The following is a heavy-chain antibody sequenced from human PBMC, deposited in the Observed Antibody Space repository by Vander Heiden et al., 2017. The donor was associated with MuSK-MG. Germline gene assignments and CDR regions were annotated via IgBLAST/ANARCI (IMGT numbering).Heavy chain of an antibody. Sequence: QVQLVESGGGVVKPGGSLRLSCAGSGFNFSHYYMSWIRQAPGKGLQWLSYISSSGRTIYYADSVKGRFTVSRDNGKNSLYLQVNRLRAEATAVYYCARDRVPAGAADIRYYFDYWGHGALVTVSS. CDR3: ARDRVPAGAADIRYYFDY. J-gene: IGHJ4*01. D-gene: IGHD6-13*01. V-gene: IGHV3-11*04. CDR1: GFNFSHYY. CDR2: ISSSGRTI.